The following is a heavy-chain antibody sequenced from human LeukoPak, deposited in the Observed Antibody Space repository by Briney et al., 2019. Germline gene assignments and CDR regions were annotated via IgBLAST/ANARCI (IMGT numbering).Heavy chain of an antibody. CDR3: ARRVYYGSGSYYKSYFDY. D-gene: IGHD3-10*01. CDR2: IYYSGTT. V-gene: IGHV4-39*07. CDR1: GGSIRSSSYF. J-gene: IGHJ4*02. Sequence: SETLSLTCTVSGGSIRSSSYFWGWIRQPPGKGLEWIGSIYYSGTTYYTPSLKSRVTISVDTSKSQFSLKLSSVTAADTAVYYCARRVYYGSGSYYKSYFDYWGQGTLVTVSS.